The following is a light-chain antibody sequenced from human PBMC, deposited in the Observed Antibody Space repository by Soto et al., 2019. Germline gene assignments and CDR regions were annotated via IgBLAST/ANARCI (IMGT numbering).Light chain of an antibody. J-gene: IGKJ5*01. V-gene: IGKV3-20*01. CDR2: GAS. CDR3: QQYGGSPT. CDR1: QSVSSSY. Sequence: EIVLTQSPGTLSLSPGERATLSCRASQSVSSSYLAWYQQKPVQSPRLLIYGASSRATGIPDRFSGSGSGTDFTFTISRLEPGDFAVYSCQQYGGSPTFGQGTRLEI.